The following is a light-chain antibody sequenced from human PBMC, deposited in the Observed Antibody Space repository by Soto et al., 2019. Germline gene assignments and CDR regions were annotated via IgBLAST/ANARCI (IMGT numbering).Light chain of an antibody. CDR3: QQYGSSPLT. CDR1: QSVSSSY. J-gene: IGKJ3*01. V-gene: IGKV3-20*01. CDR2: SAS. Sequence: EIVLTQSPGTLSLSPGERATLSCRASQSVSSSYLAWYQQKPGQAPRLLIYSASSRATCIPDRFSGSGSGTDFTITIRRLEHEDFAVYYCQQYGSSPLTFGPGTKVDIK.